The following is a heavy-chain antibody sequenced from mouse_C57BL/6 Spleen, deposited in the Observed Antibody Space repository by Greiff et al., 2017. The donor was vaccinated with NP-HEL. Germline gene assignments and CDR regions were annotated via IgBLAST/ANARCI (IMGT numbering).Heavy chain of an antibody. V-gene: IGHV1-5*01. Sequence: VQLQQSGTVLARPGASVKMSCKTSGYTFTSYWMHWVKQRPGQGLEWIGAIYPGNSDTSYNQKFKGKAKLTAVTSASTAYMELSSLTNEDSAVYYCTRYVSSTVVGYFDVWGTGTTVTVSS. CDR3: TRYVSSTVVGYFDV. J-gene: IGHJ1*03. CDR1: GYTFTSYW. CDR2: IYPGNSDT. D-gene: IGHD1-1*01.